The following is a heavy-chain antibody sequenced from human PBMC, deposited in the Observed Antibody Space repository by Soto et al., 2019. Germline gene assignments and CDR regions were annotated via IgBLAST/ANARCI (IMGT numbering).Heavy chain of an antibody. CDR2: IYYSGST. Sequence: SETLSLTCTVSGGSISSYYWTWIRQPPGKGLEWIGYIYYSGSTNYNPSLKSRVTISVATSKTQFSLKLSSVTAADTAVYYCARGVGYCTNGVCYNRYYFDYWGQGTLVTVSS. V-gene: IGHV4-59*08. CDR3: ARGVGYCTNGVCYNRYYFDY. D-gene: IGHD2-8*01. J-gene: IGHJ4*02. CDR1: GGSISSYY.